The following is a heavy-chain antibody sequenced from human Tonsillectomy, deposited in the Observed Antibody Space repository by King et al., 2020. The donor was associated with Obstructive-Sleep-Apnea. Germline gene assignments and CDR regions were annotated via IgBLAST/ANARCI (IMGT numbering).Heavy chain of an antibody. CDR1: GYTFTSYG. Sequence: QLVQSGTEVKKPGASVKGSCKASGYTFTSYGISWVRQAPGQGLEWMGWISAYNGNANYAPKLQGRVTMTSETSTSTAYLELRTLSADDTAVYYCARAIAGHYGMDVWGQGTTVTVSS. CDR2: ISAYNGNA. D-gene: IGHD6-13*01. CDR3: ARAIAGHYGMDV. J-gene: IGHJ6*02. V-gene: IGHV1-18*01.